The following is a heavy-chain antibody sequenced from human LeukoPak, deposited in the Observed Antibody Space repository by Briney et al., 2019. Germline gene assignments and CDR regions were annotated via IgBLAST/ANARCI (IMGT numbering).Heavy chain of an antibody. CDR1: GFTISSNY. V-gene: IGHV3-66*01. Sequence: GGSLRLSCAASGFTISSNYMNWVRQAPGXGLXXXXVIYSGGSTYYADSVQGRFTISRDNSKNTLYLQMNSLRAEDTGVYYCARDRYGGTTGFDPWGQGTLVTVSS. CDR3: ARDRYGGTTGFDP. J-gene: IGHJ5*02. D-gene: IGHD4-23*01. CDR2: IYSGGST.